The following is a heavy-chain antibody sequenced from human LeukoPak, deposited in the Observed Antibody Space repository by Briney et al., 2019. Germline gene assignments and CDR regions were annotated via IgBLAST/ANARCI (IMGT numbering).Heavy chain of an antibody. CDR1: GGSIRSHY. CDR2: IDDSGNT. CDR3: ARSSTWYWYFDL. J-gene: IGHJ2*01. V-gene: IGHV4-59*11. Sequence: PSETLSLTCTVSGGSIRSHYWNWLRQPPGKGPEWIVYIDDSGNTDSNPSLKSRVTISVDTSINQFSLKLTSLIAADTAVYYCARSSTWYWYFDLWGRGTLVTVSS. D-gene: IGHD6-13*01.